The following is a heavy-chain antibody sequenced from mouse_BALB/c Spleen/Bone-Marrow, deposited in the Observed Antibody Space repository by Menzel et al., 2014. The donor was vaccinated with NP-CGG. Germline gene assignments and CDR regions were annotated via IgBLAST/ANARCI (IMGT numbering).Heavy chain of an antibody. CDR3: AREGYDYDWFAH. CDR1: GFTFRSYV. J-gene: IGHJ3*01. D-gene: IGHD2-4*01. Sequence: EVQLVESGGDLVKPGGSLKLSCAASGFTFRSYVMSWVRQTPEKRLEWVAYISGGGSYIYYADNVKGRFIISRDNANNNLYLQVRGLRYEDTGVYYGAREGYDYDWFAHWGQGPLVTVSA. CDR2: ISGGGSYI. V-gene: IGHV5-9-2*01.